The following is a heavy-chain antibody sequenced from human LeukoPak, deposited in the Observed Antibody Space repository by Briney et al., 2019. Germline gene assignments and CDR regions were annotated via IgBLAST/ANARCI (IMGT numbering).Heavy chain of an antibody. CDR3: ALLAVASDFDY. CDR1: EFPFSFYE. J-gene: IGHJ4*02. Sequence: PGGSLRLSCAVSEFPFSFYEMNWVRQAPGKGLEWVSNISSSGTNRYYADSVKGRFSISRDNAKSSLYLQMNSLRVEDTAVYYCALLAVASDFDYWGQGALVTVSS. CDR2: ISSSGTNR. D-gene: IGHD6-19*01. V-gene: IGHV3-48*03.